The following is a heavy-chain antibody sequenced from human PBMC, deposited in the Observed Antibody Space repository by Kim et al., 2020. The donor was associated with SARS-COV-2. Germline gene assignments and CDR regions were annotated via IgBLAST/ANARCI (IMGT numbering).Heavy chain of an antibody. V-gene: IGHV3-30-3*01. CDR1: GFTFSSYA. CDR2: ISYDGSNK. Sequence: GGSLRLSCAASGFTFSSYAMHWVRQAPGKGLEWVAVISYDGSNKYYADSVKGRFTISRDNSKNTLYLQMNSLRAEDTAVYYCARLANWVVEYSSSSTDYWGQGTLVTVSS. J-gene: IGHJ4*02. D-gene: IGHD6-6*01. CDR3: ARLANWVVEYSSSSTDY.